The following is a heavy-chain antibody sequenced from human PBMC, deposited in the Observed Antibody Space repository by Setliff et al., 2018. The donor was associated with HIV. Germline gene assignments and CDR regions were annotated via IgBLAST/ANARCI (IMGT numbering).Heavy chain of an antibody. Sequence: SETLSLTCTVSGGSISSGPYYWSWIRQPAGKGLEWIGHIYTTGSTNYNPSLKSRVTISGDTSKNQFSLKLSSVTAADTAVYYCARARWEAPIFGVDDYSYYMDVWGKGTTVTVSS. J-gene: IGHJ6*03. CDR2: IYTTGST. D-gene: IGHD3-3*01. CDR3: ARARWEAPIFGVDDYSYYMDV. V-gene: IGHV4-61*09. CDR1: GGSISSGPYY.